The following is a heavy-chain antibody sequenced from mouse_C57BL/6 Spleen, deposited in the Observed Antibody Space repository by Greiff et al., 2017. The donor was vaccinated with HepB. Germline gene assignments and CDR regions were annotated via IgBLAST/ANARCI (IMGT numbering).Heavy chain of an antibody. D-gene: IGHD1-1*01. V-gene: IGHV5-6*01. CDR2: ISSGGSYT. Sequence: EVQRVESGGDLVKPGGSLKLSCAASGFTFSSYGMSWVRQTPDKRLEWVATISSGGSYTYYPDSVKGRFTISRDNAKNTLYLQMSSLKSEDTAMYYCARQLDYYGSSYYAMDYWGQGTSVTVSS. CDR1: GFTFSSYG. J-gene: IGHJ4*01. CDR3: ARQLDYYGSSYYAMDY.